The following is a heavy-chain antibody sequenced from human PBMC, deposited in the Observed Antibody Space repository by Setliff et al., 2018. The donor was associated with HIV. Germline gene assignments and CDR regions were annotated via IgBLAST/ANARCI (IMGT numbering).Heavy chain of an antibody. CDR3: ARDRHSSGLGSYGP. CDR2: IDSSGTT. CDR1: GGSISSSRCY. V-gene: IGHV4-39*07. J-gene: IGHJ5*02. Sequence: PSETLSLTCTVSGGSISSSRCYWGWIRQPPGKGLEWIGSIDSSGTTDYKPSLKSRVAISVDTSRNQFSLRVTSVTAADTAVYFCARDRHSSGLGSYGPWGPGILVTVSS. D-gene: IGHD3-10*01.